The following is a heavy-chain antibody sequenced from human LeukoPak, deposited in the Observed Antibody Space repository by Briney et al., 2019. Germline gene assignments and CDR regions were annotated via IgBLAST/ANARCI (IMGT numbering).Heavy chain of an antibody. J-gene: IGHJ4*02. CDR3: ARRSGYSSGWTALDY. CDR1: GYPITNYW. Sequence: GESLKISFQGSGYPITNYWIGWVRQMPGKGLEWMGIIYPGDSDTRYSPSFQGQVTISADKSISTAYLQWSSLKASDTAMYYCARRSGYSSGWTALDYWGQGTLVTVSS. D-gene: IGHD6-19*01. V-gene: IGHV5-51*01. CDR2: IYPGDSDT.